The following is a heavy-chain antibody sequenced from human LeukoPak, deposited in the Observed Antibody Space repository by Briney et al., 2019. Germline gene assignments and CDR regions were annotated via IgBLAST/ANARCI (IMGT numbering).Heavy chain of an antibody. J-gene: IGHJ4*02. Sequence: GGSLRLSCAASGFAFSSYAMSWVRQAPGKGLEWVSAISGSGGSTYYADSVKGRFTISRDNSKNTLYLQMNSLRAEDTAVYYCAKDLGYYDFWSGFDYWGQGTLVTVSS. CDR3: AKDLGYYDFWSGFDY. V-gene: IGHV3-23*01. D-gene: IGHD3-3*01. CDR2: ISGSGGST. CDR1: GFAFSSYA.